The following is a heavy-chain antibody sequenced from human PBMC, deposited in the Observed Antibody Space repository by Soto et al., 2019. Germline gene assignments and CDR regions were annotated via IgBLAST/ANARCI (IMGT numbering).Heavy chain of an antibody. CDR3: ARDKTHIGGSGTHYYYGMDV. J-gene: IGHJ6*02. V-gene: IGHV4-59*01. D-gene: IGHD6-19*01. Sequence: QVQLQESGPGLVKPSETLSLTCTVSGGSISSYYWSWIRQPPGKGLEWIGYIYYSGSTKYNPSLKSRVTISVDTSKNQFSLKLYSVTAADTAVYYCARDKTHIGGSGTHYYYGMDVWGQGTTVTVSS. CDR1: GGSISSYY. CDR2: IYYSGST.